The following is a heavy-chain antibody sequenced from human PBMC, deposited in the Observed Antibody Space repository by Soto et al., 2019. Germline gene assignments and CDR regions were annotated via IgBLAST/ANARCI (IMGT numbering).Heavy chain of an antibody. CDR2: ISGYNGDI. CDR1: DYTFSSYG. CDR3: AREQAVFPSPLDN. V-gene: IGHV1-18*01. Sequence: QAQLVQSGAEVKKPGASVKVSCKTSDYTFSSYGISWVRQAPGQGLEWMGWISGYNGDIRLAQRLQGRLTLTTATSTNTAYLDLRSLTSDDTAVYFCAREQAVFPSPLDNWGQGTLVTVSS. J-gene: IGHJ4*02.